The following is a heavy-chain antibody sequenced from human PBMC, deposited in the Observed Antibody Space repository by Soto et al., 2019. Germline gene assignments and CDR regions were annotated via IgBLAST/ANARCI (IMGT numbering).Heavy chain of an antibody. CDR3: ARRGSGSYYDY. V-gene: IGHV3-23*01. Sequence: GGSLRLSCAASGFTFSSYAMRWVRQAPVKGLEWVSAISGSGGSTYYAASLKGWSTISRDNSKNTLYLQMNSLRAEDTAVYYCARRGSGSYYDYWGQGTLVTVSS. J-gene: IGHJ4*02. CDR1: GFTFSSYA. CDR2: ISGSGGST. D-gene: IGHD1-26*01.